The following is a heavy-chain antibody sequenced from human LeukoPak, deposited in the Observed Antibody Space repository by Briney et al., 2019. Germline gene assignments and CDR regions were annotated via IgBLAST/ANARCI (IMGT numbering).Heavy chain of an antibody. V-gene: IGHV4-59*11. CDR2: IYYSGST. D-gene: IGHD3-22*01. J-gene: IGHJ4*02. Sequence: SEPLSLPSTVSGGPMSSHYWSWIRQPPGKGLEWIGYIYYSGSTNYNPSLKSRVTISVDSSKNQFSLRLSSVTAADTAVYYCARGAGLTYYYDSSGYYFDYWGQGTLVTVSS. CDR3: ARGAGLTYYYDSSGYYFDY. CDR1: GGPMSSHY.